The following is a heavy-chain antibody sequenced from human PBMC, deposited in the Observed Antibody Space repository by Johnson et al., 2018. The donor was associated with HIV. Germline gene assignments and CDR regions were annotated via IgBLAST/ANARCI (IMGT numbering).Heavy chain of an antibody. Sequence: VQLVESGGGVVQPGRSLRLSCAASGFTFSSYWMHWVRQAPGQGLVWVSRINSDGSSTSYADSVKGRFTISRDNAKNTLYLQMNSLRAEDTAVYYCARDGGVSDDFDIWGQGTMVTVSS. V-gene: IGHV3-74*01. CDR3: ARDGGVSDDFDI. CDR2: INSDGSST. J-gene: IGHJ3*02. CDR1: GFTFSSYW. D-gene: IGHD3-16*01.